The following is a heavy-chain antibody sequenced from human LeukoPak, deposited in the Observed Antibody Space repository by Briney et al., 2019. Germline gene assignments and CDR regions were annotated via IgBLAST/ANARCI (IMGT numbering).Heavy chain of an antibody. CDR1: GYTFTSYY. CDR3: ARDGGITMVRGLEVDY. J-gene: IGHJ4*02. D-gene: IGHD3-10*01. Sequence: GASVKVSCKASGYTFTSYYMHWVRQAPGQGLEWMGIINPSGGSTSYAQKFQGRVTMTRDTSTSTVYMELSSLRSEDTAVYYCARDGGITMVRGLEVDYWGQGTLVTVSS. CDR2: INPSGGST. V-gene: IGHV1-46*01.